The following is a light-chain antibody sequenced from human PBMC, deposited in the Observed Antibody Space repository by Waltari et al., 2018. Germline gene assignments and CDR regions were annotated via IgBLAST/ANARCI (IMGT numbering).Light chain of an antibody. CDR3: QQAKEVPHT. CDR1: QDISSW. CDR2: AAS. Sequence: DIQMTQSPSSVSASVGDRVTITFRASQDISSWVAWYQQRPGKAPKLLIYAASSLQSGVPPRFSGSGTGTDFTLTISRLQAEDFATYYCQQAKEVPHTFGGGTNVEIK. J-gene: IGKJ4*01. V-gene: IGKV1-12*01.